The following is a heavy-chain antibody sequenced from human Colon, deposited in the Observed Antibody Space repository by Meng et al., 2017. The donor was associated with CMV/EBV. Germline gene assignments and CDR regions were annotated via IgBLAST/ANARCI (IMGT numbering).Heavy chain of an antibody. CDR1: GDPISSGSHS. CDR2: MYFSGIA. Sequence: QMQLQESGPGLVKPAETLSLTCTASGDPISSGSHSWAWFRQPPGKRLEWIGSMYFSGIAVYNPSLKSRVTISLHVTQKQFSLRLTSVTAADSAVYFCARDLTNKWFYYWGQGTLVTVSS. V-gene: IGHV4-39*07. J-gene: IGHJ4*02. D-gene: IGHD1-26*01. CDR3: ARDLTNKWFYY.